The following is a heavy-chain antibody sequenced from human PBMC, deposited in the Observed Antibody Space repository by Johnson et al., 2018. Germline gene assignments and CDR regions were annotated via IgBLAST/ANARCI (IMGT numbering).Heavy chain of an antibody. V-gene: IGHV3-9*01. J-gene: IGHJ6*02. CDR2: ISWDATHL. D-gene: IGHD3-10*01. CDR1: GFTFDDHA. Sequence: EVQLVESGGGWVQPGRSLRLSCSVSGFTFDDHAMHWVRQSPGKGLEWVSGISWDATHLDYADSVRGRFIISRDNTNNSLSLEMDSLKPEDTDVDYCVRSNYYHSGSTGPPLYPLAVWGPGTTVTVSS. CDR3: VRSNYYHSGSTGPPLYPLAV.